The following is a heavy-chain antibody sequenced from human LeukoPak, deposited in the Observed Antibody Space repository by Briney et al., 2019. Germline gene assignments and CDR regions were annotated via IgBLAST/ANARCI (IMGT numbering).Heavy chain of an antibody. V-gene: IGHV4-4*07. CDR1: GGSISSYY. CDR3: ARDKGGWFYFDY. Sequence: KPSETLSLTCSVSGGSISSYYWTWIRQPAEKGLEWIGHIYTSGSTNYNPSLKSRVTMSLDTSKNQFSLKLSSVTAAGTAVYYCARDKGGWFYFDYWGQGTLVTVSS. D-gene: IGHD6-19*01. CDR2: IYTSGST. J-gene: IGHJ4*02.